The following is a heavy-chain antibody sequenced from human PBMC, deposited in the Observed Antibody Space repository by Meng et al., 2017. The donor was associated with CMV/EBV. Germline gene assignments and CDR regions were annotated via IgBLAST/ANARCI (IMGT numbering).Heavy chain of an antibody. CDR1: GYTFTAHY. V-gene: IGHV1-2*02. CDR3: ARDNNWGPDY. Sequence: ASVKVSCKASGYTFTAHYFHWVRQAPGQGLEWMGWIHPHRGDTNYAQQFQGRVTLTRDTSTNTGYMGLTRLTSDDTAVYYCARDNNWGPDYWGQGTLVTVSS. J-gene: IGHJ4*02. CDR2: IHPHRGDT. D-gene: IGHD7-27*01.